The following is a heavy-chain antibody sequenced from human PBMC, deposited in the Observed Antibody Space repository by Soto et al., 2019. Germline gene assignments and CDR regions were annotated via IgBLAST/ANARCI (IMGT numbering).Heavy chain of an antibody. J-gene: IGHJ4*02. D-gene: IGHD2-21*01. Sequence: QLQLQESGSGLVKPSQTLSLTCAVSGGSISSGGYSWSWIRQPPGKGLEWIGYIYHSGSTYYNPSFKSPVTISQDRPNTQFAPKLGTVTAADTAVYYCARSLDCGAERLPYYVDSWGQGPLVTVSS. CDR2: IYHSGST. CDR1: GGSISSGGYS. CDR3: ARSLDCGAERLPYYVDS. V-gene: IGHV4-30-2*01.